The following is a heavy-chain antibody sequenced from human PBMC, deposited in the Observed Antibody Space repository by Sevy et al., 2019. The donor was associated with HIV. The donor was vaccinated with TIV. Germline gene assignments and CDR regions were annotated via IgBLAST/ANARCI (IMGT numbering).Heavy chain of an antibody. Sequence: GGSLRLSCAASGFTFSSYWMHWVRQAPGKGLVWVSRINSDGSSTSYADSVKGRFTISRDNAKNTLYLQMNSLRAEDMAVYYCTRVRRIGGYAFDIWGQGTMVTVSS. D-gene: IGHD3-22*01. CDR3: TRVRRIGGYAFDI. J-gene: IGHJ3*02. CDR2: INSDGSST. V-gene: IGHV3-74*01. CDR1: GFTFSSYW.